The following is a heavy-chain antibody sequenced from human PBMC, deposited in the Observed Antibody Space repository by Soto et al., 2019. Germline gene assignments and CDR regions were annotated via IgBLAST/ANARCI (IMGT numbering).Heavy chain of an antibody. Sequence: SETLSLTCTVSGGSISSSSYYWGWIRQPPGKGLEWIGSIYYSGSTYYNPSLKSRVTISVDTSKNQFSLKLSSVTAADAAVYYCAKCRYPSNWFDPWGQGTLVTVSS. CDR1: GGSISSSSYY. D-gene: IGHD1-1*01. CDR2: IYYSGST. CDR3: AKCRYPSNWFDP. V-gene: IGHV4-39*01. J-gene: IGHJ5*02.